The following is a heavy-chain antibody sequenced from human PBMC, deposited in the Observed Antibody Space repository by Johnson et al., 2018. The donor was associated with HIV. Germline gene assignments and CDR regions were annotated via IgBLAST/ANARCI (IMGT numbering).Heavy chain of an antibody. V-gene: IGHV3-33*06. CDR3: AKYHYDSSGYYSKGAFDI. CDR2: IWYDGSNK. D-gene: IGHD3-22*01. CDR1: GFTFSSYG. J-gene: IGHJ3*02. Sequence: QVQLVESGGGVVQPGRSLRLSCAASGFTFSSYGMHWVRQAPGKGLEWVAVIWYDGSNKYYADSVKGRFTISRDNSKNTLYLQMNSLRAEDTALYYCAKYHYDSSGYYSKGAFDIWGQGTMVTVSS.